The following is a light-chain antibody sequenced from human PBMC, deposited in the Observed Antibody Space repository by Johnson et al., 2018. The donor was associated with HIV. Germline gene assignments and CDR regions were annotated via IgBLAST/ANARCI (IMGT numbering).Light chain of an antibody. Sequence: QSVLTQPPSVSAAPGQKVTISCSGSSSNIGNNYVSWYQQLPGTAPKLLIYDNNKRPSGIPDRFSGSKYGTSATLGITGLQTGDEAVYYCGTWDSSLSAYVFGTGTKVTVL. CDR2: DNN. CDR3: GTWDSSLSAYV. CDR1: SSNIGNNY. V-gene: IGLV1-51*01. J-gene: IGLJ1*01.